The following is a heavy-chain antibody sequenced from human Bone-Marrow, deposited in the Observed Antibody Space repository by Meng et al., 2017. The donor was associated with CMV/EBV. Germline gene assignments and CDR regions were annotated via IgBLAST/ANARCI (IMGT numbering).Heavy chain of an antibody. V-gene: IGHV1-69*12. CDR2: ILPVYGTP. Sequence: QDQLVQAGAEVKKPVLTVKVSCQATGATFSNYNSNWVRQAPEQGLEWMGGILPVYGTPNYAQKFQGRVTITADESTSTAYMELSSLRSEDTAVYYCARGGGYDFDYWGQGTLVTVSS. D-gene: IGHD5-12*01. CDR1: GATFSNYN. CDR3: ARGGGYDFDY. J-gene: IGHJ4*02.